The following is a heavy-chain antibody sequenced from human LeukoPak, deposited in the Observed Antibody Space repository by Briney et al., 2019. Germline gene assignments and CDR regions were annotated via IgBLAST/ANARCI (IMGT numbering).Heavy chain of an antibody. Sequence: PSETLSLTCTISGGSISDYYWAWIRQPPGKGLEWIGYVYHIGSTNYSPSLKSRVTISLDTSKNQFSLKLSSVTAADTAVYYCARALITIFGVVTPRFDPWGQGTLVTVSS. D-gene: IGHD3-3*01. J-gene: IGHJ5*02. CDR3: ARALITIFGVVTPRFDP. V-gene: IGHV4-59*01. CDR2: VYHIGST. CDR1: GGSISDYY.